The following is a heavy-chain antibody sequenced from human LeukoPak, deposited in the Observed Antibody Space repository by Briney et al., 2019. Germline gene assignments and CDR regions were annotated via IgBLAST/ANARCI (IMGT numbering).Heavy chain of an antibody. V-gene: IGHV4-61*01. CDR1: GGSVSSGSYY. Sequence: PSETLSLTCTVSGGSVSSGSYYWSWIRQPPGKGLEWIGYIYYSGSTNYNPSLKSRVTISVDTSKNQFSLKLSSVPAADTAVYYCARGVRGITMVRGVIGRPIDYWGQGTLVTVSS. D-gene: IGHD3-10*01. CDR2: IYYSGST. CDR3: ARGVRGITMVRGVIGRPIDY. J-gene: IGHJ4*02.